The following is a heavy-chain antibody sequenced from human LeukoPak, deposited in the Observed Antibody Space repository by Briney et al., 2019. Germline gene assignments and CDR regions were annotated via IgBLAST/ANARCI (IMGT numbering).Heavy chain of an antibody. CDR1: GGTFSSYA. D-gene: IGHD3-10*01. CDR2: IIPIFGTA. CDR3: ASTVRVGGMDV. J-gene: IGHJ6*02. V-gene: IGHV1-69*13. Sequence: ASVKVSCTASGGTFSSYAISWVRQAPGQGLEWMGGIIPIFGTANYAQKFQGRVTITADESTSTAYMELSSLRSEDTAVYYCASTVRVGGMDVWGQGTTVTVSS.